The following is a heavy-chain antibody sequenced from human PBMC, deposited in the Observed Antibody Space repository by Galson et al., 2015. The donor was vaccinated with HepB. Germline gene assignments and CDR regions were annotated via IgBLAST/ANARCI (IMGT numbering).Heavy chain of an antibody. CDR3: ARGPVVGRELLWGARLGTPNGAGHAFDI. CDR2: ISAYNGNT. J-gene: IGHJ3*02. D-gene: IGHD1-26*01. Sequence: SVKVSCKASGYTFTSYGISWVRQAPGQGLEWMGWISAYNGNTNYAQKLQGRVTMTTDTSTSTAYMELRSLRSDDTAVYYCARGPVVGRELLWGARLGTPNGAGHAFDIWGQGTMVTVSS. V-gene: IGHV1-18*01. CDR1: GYTFTSYG.